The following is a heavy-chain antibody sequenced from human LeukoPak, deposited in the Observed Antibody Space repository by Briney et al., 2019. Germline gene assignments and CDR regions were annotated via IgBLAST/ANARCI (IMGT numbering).Heavy chain of an antibody. CDR1: GDSISTYY. V-gene: IGHV4-59*08. Sequence: PSETLSLTCTVSGDSISTYYWSWIRQPPGKGLEWIGYIYFSGTTNYNPSLKSRVTISVDTSKNQFSLRLSSVTAADTALYYCARHGPLYDIWSAQFYFDYWGQGTLVTVSS. CDR2: IYFSGTT. CDR3: ARHGPLYDIWSAQFYFDY. D-gene: IGHD3-3*01. J-gene: IGHJ4*02.